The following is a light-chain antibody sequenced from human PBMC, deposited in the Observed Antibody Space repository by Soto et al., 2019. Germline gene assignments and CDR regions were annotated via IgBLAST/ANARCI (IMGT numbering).Light chain of an antibody. CDR1: QSVSSY. CDR3: QQYGSSRLFT. V-gene: IGKV3-20*01. J-gene: IGKJ3*01. Sequence: EIVLTQSPATLSLSPGERATLSCRASQSVSSYLAWYQQKPGQAPRLLIYDASNRATGIPDRFSGSGSGTDFTLTISRLEPEDFAVYYCQQYGSSRLFTFGPGTKVDIK. CDR2: DAS.